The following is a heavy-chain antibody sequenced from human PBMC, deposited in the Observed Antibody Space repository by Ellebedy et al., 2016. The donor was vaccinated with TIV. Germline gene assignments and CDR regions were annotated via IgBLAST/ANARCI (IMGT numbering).Heavy chain of an antibody. D-gene: IGHD3-9*01. CDR1: GGSFRYYY. V-gene: IGHV4-34*12. CDR2: IIHSGDT. Sequence: MPSETLSLTCGVDGGSFRYYYWSWVRQPPGKGLEWIGEIIHSGDTNYNPSLKSRVTISVDTSKRQFSLKLTSVTAADTGVYYCAKLRRQFDWLTRDSWGQGTLVTVSS. CDR3: AKLRRQFDWLTRDS. J-gene: IGHJ4*02.